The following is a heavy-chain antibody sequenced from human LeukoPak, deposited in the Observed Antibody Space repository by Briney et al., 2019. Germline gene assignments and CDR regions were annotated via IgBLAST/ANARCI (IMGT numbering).Heavy chain of an antibody. Sequence: QPWGVLRLSCAASGFTFDDYGMSWVRQAPGKGLEWVSAISGSGGSTYYADSVKGRFTISRDNSKNTLYLQMNSLRAEDTAVYYCAKDRLMNYYDFWSGYYKSPSIGYWGQGTLVTVSS. D-gene: IGHD3-3*01. CDR1: GFTFDDYG. CDR2: ISGSGGST. J-gene: IGHJ4*02. V-gene: IGHV3-23*01. CDR3: AKDRLMNYYDFWSGYYKSPSIGY.